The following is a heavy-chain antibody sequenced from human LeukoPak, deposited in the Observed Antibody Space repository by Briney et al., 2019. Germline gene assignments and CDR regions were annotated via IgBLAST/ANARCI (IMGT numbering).Heavy chain of an antibody. Sequence: ASVKVSCKASGYTFTGYYMHWVRQAPGQGLEWMGWINPNSGGTNYAQKFQGRVTMTRDTSISTAYMELSRLRSDDTAVYYCARDRPTAPDSSGWYELDYWGQGTLVTVSS. CDR3: ARDRPTAPDSSGWYELDY. V-gene: IGHV1-2*02. CDR2: INPNSGGT. CDR1: GYTFTGYY. J-gene: IGHJ4*02. D-gene: IGHD6-19*01.